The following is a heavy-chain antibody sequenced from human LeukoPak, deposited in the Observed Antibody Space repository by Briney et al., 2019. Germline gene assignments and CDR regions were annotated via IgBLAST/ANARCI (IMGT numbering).Heavy chain of an antibody. CDR1: GFTFSSYS. J-gene: IGHJ6*02. D-gene: IGHD1-7*01. CDR2: ISSSSYI. CDR3: ARGGTGTTAYYGMDV. Sequence: PGGSLRLSCAASGFTFSSYSMNWVRQAPGKGLEWVSSISSSSYIYYADSVKGRFTISRDNAKNSLYLQMNSLRAEDTAVYYCARGGTGTTAYYGMDVWGQGTTVTVSS. V-gene: IGHV3-21*01.